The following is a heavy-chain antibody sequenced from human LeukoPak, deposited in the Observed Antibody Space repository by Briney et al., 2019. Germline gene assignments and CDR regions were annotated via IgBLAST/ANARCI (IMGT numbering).Heavy chain of an antibody. CDR3: AKDPSTWVDY. CDR1: GFSFSSYS. Sequence: GGSLRLSCAGSGFSFSSYSMNWVRQAPGKGLEWVSSISSSSTYIYYADSVKGRFTISRDNAKNSLTLQMNSLRAEDTAVYYCAKDPSTWVDYWGQGTLVTVSS. J-gene: IGHJ4*02. CDR2: ISSSSTYI. V-gene: IGHV3-21*01. D-gene: IGHD7-27*01.